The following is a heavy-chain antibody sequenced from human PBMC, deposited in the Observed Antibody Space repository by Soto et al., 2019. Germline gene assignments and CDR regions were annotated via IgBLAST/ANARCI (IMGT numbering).Heavy chain of an antibody. CDR2: IDPSDSYT. CDR1: GYSFTSYW. J-gene: IGHJ4*02. V-gene: IGHV5-10-1*01. Sequence: GESLKISCKGSGYSFTSYWISWVRQMPGKGLEWMGRIDPSDSYTNYSPSFQGHVTISADKSISTAYLQWSSLKASDTAMYYCARQFWEYCSGDRCLFDYWGQGTLVTVSS. CDR3: ARQFWEYCSGDRCLFDY. D-gene: IGHD2-15*01.